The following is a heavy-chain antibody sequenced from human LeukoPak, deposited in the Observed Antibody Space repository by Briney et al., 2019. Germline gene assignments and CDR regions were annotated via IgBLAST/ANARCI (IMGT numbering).Heavy chain of an antibody. Sequence: GGSLRLSCAVSGFTFSSYSMNWVRQAPGKGLEWVSSISSSSSYIYYADSVKGRFTISRDNAENSLYLQMNSLRAEDTAVYYCASPSPGDYGDYFRAFDIWGQGTKVTVSS. D-gene: IGHD4-17*01. J-gene: IGHJ3*02. CDR1: GFTFSSYS. CDR2: ISSSSSYI. V-gene: IGHV3-21*01. CDR3: ASPSPGDYGDYFRAFDI.